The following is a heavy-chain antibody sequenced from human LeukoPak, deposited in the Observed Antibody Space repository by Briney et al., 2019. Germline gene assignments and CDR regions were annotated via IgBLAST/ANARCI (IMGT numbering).Heavy chain of an antibody. CDR1: GFTFTTSW. D-gene: IGHD6-19*01. Sequence: GGSLRLSCAASGFTFTTSWMHWFRQAPGKGLEWVSIIYSDGSTYYADSVKGRFTISRDNSKNTLYLQMNSLRAEDTAVYYCARERSGWSYTFDYWGQGTLVTVSS. J-gene: IGHJ4*02. CDR2: IYSDGST. V-gene: IGHV3-53*01. CDR3: ARERSGWSYTFDY.